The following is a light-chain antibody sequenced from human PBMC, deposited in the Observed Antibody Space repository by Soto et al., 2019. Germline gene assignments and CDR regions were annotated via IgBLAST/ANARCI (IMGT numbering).Light chain of an antibody. CDR2: GAS. CDR3: QQYGSSPRT. CDR1: QSVSSSY. J-gene: IGKJ1*01. Sequence: SWLTQSPGTLSLSPGERATLSCRASQSVSSSYLAWYQQKPGQAPRLLIYGASSRATGIPDRFSGSGSGTDFTLTISRLEPEDFAVYYCQQYGSSPRTFGQGTKVDI. V-gene: IGKV3-20*01.